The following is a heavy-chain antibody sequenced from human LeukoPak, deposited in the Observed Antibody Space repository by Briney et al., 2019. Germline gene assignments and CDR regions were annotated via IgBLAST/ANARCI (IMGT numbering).Heavy chain of an antibody. Sequence: SETLSLTCTVSGGSISSSSYYWGWIRQPPGKGLEWIGSIYYSGSTYYNPSLKSRVTISVDTSKNQFSLKLSSVTAADTAVYYCARGVPDYYDSSGYSPSPTYYFDYWGQGTLVTVSS. CDR2: IYYSGST. CDR1: GGSISSSSYY. CDR3: ARGVPDYYDSSGYSPSPTYYFDY. V-gene: IGHV4-39*07. J-gene: IGHJ4*02. D-gene: IGHD3-22*01.